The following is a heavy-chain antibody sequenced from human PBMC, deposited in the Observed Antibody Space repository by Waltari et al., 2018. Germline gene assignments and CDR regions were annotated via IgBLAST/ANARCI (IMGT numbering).Heavy chain of an antibody. CDR1: GGTFSSYA. V-gene: IGHV1-69*08. J-gene: IGHJ6*02. D-gene: IGHD1-1*01. CDR2: IIPIFGTA. Sequence: QVQLVQSGAEVKKPGSSVKVSCKASGGTFSSYAISWVRQAPGQGLEWMGRIIPIFGTANYAQKFQGRVTITADKSTSTAYMELSSLRSEDTAVYYCAREDNWNEYYYYYGMDVWGQGTTVTVSS. CDR3: AREDNWNEYYYYYGMDV.